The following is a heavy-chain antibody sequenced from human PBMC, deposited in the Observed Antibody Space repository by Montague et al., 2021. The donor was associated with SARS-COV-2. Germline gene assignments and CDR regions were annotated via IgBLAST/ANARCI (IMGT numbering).Heavy chain of an antibody. V-gene: IGHV6-1*01. CDR3: ARAGSLGNFDY. J-gene: IGHJ4*02. CDR2: TYYRSKWYN. CDR1: GDSVSRDSAA. D-gene: IGHD3-10*01. Sequence: CAISGDSVSRDSAAWNWIRQSPSIGLEWQGRTYYRSKWYNDYAVSVKSRVTINPDTSKNQFSLQLNSVTPEDSAVYYCARAGSLGNFDYWGQGTLVTVSS.